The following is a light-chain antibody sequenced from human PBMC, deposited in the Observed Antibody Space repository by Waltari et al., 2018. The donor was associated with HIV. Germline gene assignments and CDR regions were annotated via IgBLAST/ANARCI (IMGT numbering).Light chain of an antibody. CDR2: TNT. Sequence: QSVLTQPPSASGTPGQRVTISCSGSSSNIGDNTVIWYQQLPGTAPKLLIYTNTQRPSGVPDRFSGSKSGTSASLAISGLQSEDEADYYCATWDDSLNGHVVFGGGTKLTVL. J-gene: IGLJ2*01. V-gene: IGLV1-44*01. CDR1: SSNIGDNT. CDR3: ATWDDSLNGHVV.